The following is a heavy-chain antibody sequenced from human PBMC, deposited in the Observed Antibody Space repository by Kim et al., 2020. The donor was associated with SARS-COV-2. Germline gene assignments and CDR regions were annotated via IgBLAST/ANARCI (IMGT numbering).Heavy chain of an antibody. CDR3: AREGYYYGSGSYYSAFDI. V-gene: IGHV3-48*03. CDR2: ISSSGSTI. Sequence: GGSLRLSCAASGFTFSSYEMNWVRQAPGKGLEWVSYISSSGSTIYYADSVKGRFTISRDNAKNSLYLQMNSLRAEDTAVYYCAREGYYYGSGSYYSAFDIWGQGTMVTVSS. CDR1: GFTFSSYE. D-gene: IGHD3-10*01. J-gene: IGHJ3*02.